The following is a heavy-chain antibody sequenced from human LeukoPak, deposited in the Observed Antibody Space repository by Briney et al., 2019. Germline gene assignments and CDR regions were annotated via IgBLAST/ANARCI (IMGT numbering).Heavy chain of an antibody. D-gene: IGHD5-18*01. V-gene: IGHV3-74*01. J-gene: IGHJ4*02. Sequence: GGSLRLSCSASGFTFSTYWMSWVRQAPGKGLVWVSRINSDGSSTSYADSVKGRFTISRDNAENTLYLQMNSLRAEDTAVYYCARDVGYPDCWGQGTLVTVSS. CDR2: INSDGSST. CDR3: ARDVGYPDC. CDR1: GFTFSTYW.